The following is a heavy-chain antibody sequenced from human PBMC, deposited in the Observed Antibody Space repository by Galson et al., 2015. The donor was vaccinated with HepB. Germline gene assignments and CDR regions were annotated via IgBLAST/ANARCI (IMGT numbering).Heavy chain of an antibody. D-gene: IGHD2-15*01. V-gene: IGHV1-69*02. CDR1: GGTFSSYT. CDR3: ARVKEDCSGGSCYPHFDY. CDR2: IIPILGIA. J-gene: IGHJ4*02. Sequence: SVKVSCKASGGTFSSYTISWVRQAPGQGLEWMGRIIPILGIANYAQKFQGRVTITADKSTSTAYMELSSLRSEDTAVYYCARVKEDCSGGSCYPHFDYWGQGTLVTVSS.